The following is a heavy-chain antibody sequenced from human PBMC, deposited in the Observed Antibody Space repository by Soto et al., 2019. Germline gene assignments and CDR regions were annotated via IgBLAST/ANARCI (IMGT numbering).Heavy chain of an antibody. CDR3: ARDTRCSGGSCDSFGWFDP. D-gene: IGHD2-15*01. CDR2: INPITGGT. J-gene: IGHJ5*02. Sequence: ASVKVSCKASGYTFSGYYIHWVRQAPGQGLEWMGWINPITGGTSYAQKFQDWVTMTRDTSISTAYMELSRLRSDDTAVYYCARDTRCSGGSCDSFGWFDPWGQGTQVTVSS. V-gene: IGHV1-2*04. CDR1: GYTFSGYY.